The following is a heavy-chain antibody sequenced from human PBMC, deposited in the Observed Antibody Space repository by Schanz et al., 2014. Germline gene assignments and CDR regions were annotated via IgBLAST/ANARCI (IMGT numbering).Heavy chain of an antibody. V-gene: IGHV3-30*02. D-gene: IGHD3-10*01. CDR3: AKVGLYYYGSGFDY. J-gene: IGHJ4*02. CDR2: IRYDGSNK. CDR1: GFPFSTYW. Sequence: VHLVESGGGLVQLGGSLRLSCVASGFPFSTYWMSWVRQAPGKGLEWVAFIRYDGSNKYYADSVKGRFTISRDNSKNTLYLQMNSLRAEDTAVYYCAKVGLYYYGSGFDYWGQGTLVTVSS.